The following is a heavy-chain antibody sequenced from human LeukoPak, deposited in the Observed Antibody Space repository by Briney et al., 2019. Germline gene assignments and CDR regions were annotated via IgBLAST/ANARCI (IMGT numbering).Heavy chain of an antibody. CDR2: ISSSSSYI. Sequence: GGSLRLSCAASGFTFSSYSMNWVRQTPGKGLEWVSSISSSSSYIYYADSVKGRFTISRDNAKNSLYLQMNSLRAEDTAVYYCARDSSGHTGWFDPWGQGTLVTVSS. CDR1: GFTFSSYS. V-gene: IGHV3-21*01. D-gene: IGHD3-22*01. J-gene: IGHJ5*02. CDR3: ARDSSGHTGWFDP.